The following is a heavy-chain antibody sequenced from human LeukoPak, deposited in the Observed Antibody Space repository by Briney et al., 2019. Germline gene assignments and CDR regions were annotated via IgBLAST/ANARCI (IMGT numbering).Heavy chain of an antibody. D-gene: IGHD1-1*01. J-gene: IGHJ3*02. Sequence: PGRSLRLSCVASGFIFRNYGMHWVRQAPGRGLEWVAVIWNDGTKEYYVDSAKGRFTISRDSSQNTLFLQMDSLGAEDTAVYYCARSVRGSATGTGDVFDIWGQGTMVTVSS. CDR3: ARSVRGSATGTGDVFDI. CDR1: GFIFRNYG. CDR2: IWNDGTKE. V-gene: IGHV3-33*02.